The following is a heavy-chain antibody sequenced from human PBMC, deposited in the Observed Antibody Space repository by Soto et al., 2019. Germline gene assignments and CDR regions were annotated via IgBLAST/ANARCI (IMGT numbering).Heavy chain of an antibody. Sequence: QVQLVQSGAEVKKPGSSVKVSCTASGGTFNSYTINWVRQAPGQGLEWVGRVNPIVGMSNSAQKFQGRVTTTADNSTSKAYMDLSSLKSDDTAVYYCATSYGSGSTHFDYWGQGTLGTVSS. D-gene: IGHD3-10*01. CDR2: VNPIVGMS. CDR1: GGTFNSYT. V-gene: IGHV1-69*02. CDR3: ATSYGSGSTHFDY. J-gene: IGHJ4*02.